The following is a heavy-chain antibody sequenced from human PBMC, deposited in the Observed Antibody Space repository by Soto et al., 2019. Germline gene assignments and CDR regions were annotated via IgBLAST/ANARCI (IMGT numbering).Heavy chain of an antibody. J-gene: IGHJ5*02. CDR1: GYTFTSYA. V-gene: IGHV1-3*01. Sequence: GASVKVSCKASGYTFTSYAMHWVRQAPGQRLEWMGWINAGNGNTKYSQKFQGRVTITRDTSASTAYMELSSLRSEDTAVYYCARDPGIAAAGYWFDPWGQGTLVTVSS. D-gene: IGHD6-13*01. CDR2: INAGNGNT. CDR3: ARDPGIAAAGYWFDP.